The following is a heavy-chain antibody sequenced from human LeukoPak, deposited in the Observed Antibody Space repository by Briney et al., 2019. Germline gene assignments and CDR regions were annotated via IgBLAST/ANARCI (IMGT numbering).Heavy chain of an antibody. V-gene: IGHV1-18*01. CDR2: ISAYNGNT. J-gene: IGHJ4*02. D-gene: IGHD6-19*01. CDR3: ARDRDKIAVAATFDY. Sequence: ASVKVSCKASGYTFTSYGISWVRQAPGQGLEWMGWISAYNGNTNYAQKLQGRVTMTTDTSTSTAYMELRSLRSDDTAVYYCARDRDKIAVAATFDYWGQGTLVTVCS. CDR1: GYTFTSYG.